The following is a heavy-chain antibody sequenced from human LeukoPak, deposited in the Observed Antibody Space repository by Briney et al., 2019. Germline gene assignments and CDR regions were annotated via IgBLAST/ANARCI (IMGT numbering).Heavy chain of an antibody. Sequence: PSETLSLTCTVSGGSISSYYWSWIRQPPGKGLEWIGYIYYSGSTNYNPSLKSRVTISVDTSKNQFPLKLSSVTAADTAVYYCARDRYYDSSGDAFDIWGQGTMVTVSS. CDR3: ARDRYYDSSGDAFDI. V-gene: IGHV4-59*01. D-gene: IGHD3-22*01. J-gene: IGHJ3*02. CDR2: IYYSGST. CDR1: GGSISSYY.